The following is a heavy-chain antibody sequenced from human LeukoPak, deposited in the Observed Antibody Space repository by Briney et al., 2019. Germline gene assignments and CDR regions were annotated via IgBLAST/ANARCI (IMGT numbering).Heavy chain of an antibody. J-gene: IGHJ4*02. CDR1: GFTFSSYS. CDR3: ARDRSAKGLGLIRVISY. CDR2: ISSSSSYI. Sequence: GGSLRLSCAASGFTFSSYSMNWVRQAPGKGLEWVSSISSSSSYIYYADSVKGRFTISRDNAKNSLYLQMNSLRAEDTAVYYCARDRSAKGLGLIRVISYWGQGTLVTVSS. D-gene: IGHD3-16*02. V-gene: IGHV3-21*01.